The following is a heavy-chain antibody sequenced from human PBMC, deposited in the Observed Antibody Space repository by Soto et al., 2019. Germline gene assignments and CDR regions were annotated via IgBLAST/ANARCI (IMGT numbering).Heavy chain of an antibody. J-gene: IGHJ5*02. CDR1: GFTFTNYW. CDR2: IDSDGSST. V-gene: IGHV3-74*01. CDR3: TRSITGYSYADT. Sequence: EVQLVESGGGLVQPGGSLRRSCAASGFTFTNYWMHWVRQAPGKGLVWVSRIDSDGSSTVYVDSVKGRFTISRDNAKNTLYLQMNSLRAEDTALYYCTRSITGYSYADTWGQGTLVTVSS. D-gene: IGHD3-16*01.